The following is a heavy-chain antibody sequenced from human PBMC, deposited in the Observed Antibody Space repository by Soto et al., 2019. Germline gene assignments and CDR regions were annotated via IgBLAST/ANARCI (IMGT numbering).Heavy chain of an antibody. J-gene: IGHJ4*02. D-gene: IGHD6-19*01. CDR1: EFTFSNYG. CDR3: AKSDRAQQWLGHFDY. Sequence: GGSLRLSCAASEFTFSNYGMHWVRQAPGKGLEWVAVISYDGSNKYYADSVKGRFTISRDNSKNTLYLQMNSLRAEDKSVYYCAKSDRAQQWLGHFDYWGQGALVTVSS. CDR2: ISYDGSNK. V-gene: IGHV3-30*18.